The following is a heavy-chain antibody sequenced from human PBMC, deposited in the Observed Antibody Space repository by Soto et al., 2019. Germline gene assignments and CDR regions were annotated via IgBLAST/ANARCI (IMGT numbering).Heavy chain of an antibody. Sequence: GESLKISCKGSGYSFTTHWIGWVRQMPGKGLEWMAIIYPDDSDSRYSPSFQGQVTISADKSISTAYLQWSSLKASDTAIYYCVATYGDYLDYWGQGTLVTVSS. V-gene: IGHV5-51*01. CDR1: GYSFTTHW. CDR2: IYPDDSDS. J-gene: IGHJ4*02. D-gene: IGHD4-17*01. CDR3: VATYGDYLDY.